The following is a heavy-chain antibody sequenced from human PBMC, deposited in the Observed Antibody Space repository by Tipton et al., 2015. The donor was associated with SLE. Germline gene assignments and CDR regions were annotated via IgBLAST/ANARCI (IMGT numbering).Heavy chain of an antibody. CDR1: GYTFINHD. CDR3: ARGVAPHVDF. J-gene: IGHJ4*02. Sequence: QLVQSGAEVKKPGASVKVSCKASGYTFINHDINWVRQSTGQGLEWMGWMNPMFDNTGYAQKFEGRVTMTANTSTNTAYLELTSLRSDDAAVDYCARGVAPHVDFWGQGTLITVSS. V-gene: IGHV1-8*01. D-gene: IGHD2-15*01. CDR2: MNPMFDNT.